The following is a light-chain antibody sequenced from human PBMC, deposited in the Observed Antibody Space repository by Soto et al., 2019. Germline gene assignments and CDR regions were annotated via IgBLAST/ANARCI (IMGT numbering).Light chain of an antibody. CDR1: QTVYHGH. Sequence: VWKQSAGTGAVKAGGGATGCCRASQTVYHGHLAWYQQKPGQAPRLLIYGSSTRAAGIPDRFSGSESGTGFTLTIRSLEPEDFAVSYCQPYVSSPRPFAQGTKVDIK. CDR3: QPYVSSPRP. V-gene: IGKV3-20*01. J-gene: IGKJ1*01. CDR2: GSS.